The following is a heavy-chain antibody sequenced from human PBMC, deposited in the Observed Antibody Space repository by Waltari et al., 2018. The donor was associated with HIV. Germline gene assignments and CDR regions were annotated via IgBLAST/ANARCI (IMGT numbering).Heavy chain of an antibody. J-gene: IGHJ4*02. CDR1: DGSVATKSYY. CDR3: ARCLTGSYRASFDL. Sequence: QVQLQASGPGLVKPSETLSLPCVVSDGSVATKSYYWGWIRPSPGKGLEWIGNIYYSGSAYYNPSLKSRVTISVDTPKNQFTLKLNSVTAADTAVYFCARCLTGSYRASFDLWGQGTLVSVSS. V-gene: IGHV4-39*01. CDR2: IYYSGSA. D-gene: IGHD1-26*01.